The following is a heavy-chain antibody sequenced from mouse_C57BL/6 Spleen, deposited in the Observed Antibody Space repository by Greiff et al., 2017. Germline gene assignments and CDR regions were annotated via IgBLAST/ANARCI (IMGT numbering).Heavy chain of an antibody. CDR1: GFTFSDYG. J-gene: IGHJ4*01. CDR3: ARMRITTRGYYAMDY. CDR2: ISSGRSTI. D-gene: IGHD2-4*01. V-gene: IGHV5-17*01. Sequence: EVKLMESGGGLVKPGGSLKLSCAASGFTFSDYGLHWVRQAPEQGLAWVAYISSGRSTIYYADPVKGRLPISRDNAKNTLFLQMTSLRSEDTAMYYCARMRITTRGYYAMDYWGKGTSVTVSS.